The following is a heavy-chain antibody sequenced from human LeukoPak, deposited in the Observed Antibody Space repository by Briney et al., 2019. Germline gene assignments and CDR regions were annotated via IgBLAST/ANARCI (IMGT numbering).Heavy chain of an antibody. CDR1: GFTFSSYG. CDR2: ISFDGSNQ. V-gene: IGHV3-30*18. D-gene: IGHD1-26*01. Sequence: PGGSLRLSCAASGFTFSSYGMHWVRQAPGKGLEWVALISFDGSNQYYADSVKGRFTISRDNSKNTLYLQMNSLRAEDTAVYYCAKPPEVGETVGYIDYWGQGNPVTVSS. J-gene: IGHJ4*01. CDR3: AKPPEVGETVGYIDY.